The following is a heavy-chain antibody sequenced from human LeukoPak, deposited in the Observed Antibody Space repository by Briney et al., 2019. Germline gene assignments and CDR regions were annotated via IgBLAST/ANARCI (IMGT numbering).Heavy chain of an antibody. J-gene: IGHJ3*02. D-gene: IGHD2-15*01. V-gene: IGHV1-69*13. CDR1: GGTFSSYA. CDR2: IIQFFGTA. CDR3: ARGPDIVVVVAAAGAFDI. Sequence: AAVKVSCKASGGTFSSYAISWVRQAPGQGLEWMGGIIQFFGTANYAQKFQGRVTITADESTSTAYMELSSLRSEDTAVYYCARGPDIVVVVAAAGAFDIWGQGTMVTVSS.